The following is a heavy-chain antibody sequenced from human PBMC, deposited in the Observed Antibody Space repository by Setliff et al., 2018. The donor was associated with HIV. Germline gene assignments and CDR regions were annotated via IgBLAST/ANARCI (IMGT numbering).Heavy chain of an antibody. J-gene: IGHJ3*02. D-gene: IGHD6-13*01. CDR1: GGTLSNYV. CDR3: ARDQTGVAAAAFGGGSAWSDEGFDI. CDR2: IIPMYNIP. Sequence: EASVKVSCKTSGGTLSNYVITWVRQAPGQGLEWMGMIIPMYNIPACAQKFQGRVTFTADESTSTAYMELSSLSSEDTAVYYCARDQTGVAAAAFGGGSAWSDEGFDIWGQGTMVTVSS. V-gene: IGHV1-69*13.